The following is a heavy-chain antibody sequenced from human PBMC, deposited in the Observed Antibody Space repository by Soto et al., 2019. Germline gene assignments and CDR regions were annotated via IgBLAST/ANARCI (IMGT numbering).Heavy chain of an antibody. CDR1: GFTFSSYS. D-gene: IGHD5-18*01. Sequence: GGSLRLSCAASGFTFSSYSMNWVRQAPGKGLEWVSYISSSSSTIYYADSVKGRFTISRDNAKNSLYLQMNSLRAEDTAVYYCARVRVTYYYYYYMDVWGKGTTVTVSS. CDR2: ISSSSSTI. CDR3: ARVRVTYYYYYYMDV. V-gene: IGHV3-48*01. J-gene: IGHJ6*03.